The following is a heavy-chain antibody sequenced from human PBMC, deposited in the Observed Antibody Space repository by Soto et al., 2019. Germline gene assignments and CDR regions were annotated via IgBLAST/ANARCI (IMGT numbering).Heavy chain of an antibody. J-gene: IGHJ4*02. Sequence: EVQLLESGGGLVQPAGSLRLSCAAAGFTFSSYAMSWVRQAPGKGLEWVSAISGSGVSTYYADSVKGRFTISRDNSKNTLYLQMNSLRAEDTAVYYCAKEHHYSSSWSEFDYWGQGTLVTVSS. V-gene: IGHV3-23*01. CDR3: AKEHHYSSSWSEFDY. D-gene: IGHD6-13*01. CDR1: GFTFSSYA. CDR2: ISGSGVST.